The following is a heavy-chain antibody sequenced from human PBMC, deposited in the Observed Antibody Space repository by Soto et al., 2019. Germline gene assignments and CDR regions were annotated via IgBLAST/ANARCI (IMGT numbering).Heavy chain of an antibody. CDR3: AREPVYSYGSSYYYYYMDV. D-gene: IGHD5-18*01. V-gene: IGHV3-64*01. CDR2: SSSNGGST. J-gene: IGHJ6*03. Sequence: EVQLVESGGGLVQPGGSLRLSCAASGFTFSSYAMHWVRQAPGKGLEYVSASSSNGGSTYYANSVKGRLTISRDNSKNTLYLHMGSLGAEDMAVYYSAREPVYSYGSSYYYYYMDVWGKGTTVTVSS. CDR1: GFTFSSYA.